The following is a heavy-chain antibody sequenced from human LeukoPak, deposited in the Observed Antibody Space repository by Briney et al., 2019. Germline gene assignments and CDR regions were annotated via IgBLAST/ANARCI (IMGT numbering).Heavy chain of an antibody. V-gene: IGHV4-59*08. D-gene: IGHD2-15*01. CDR2: IYYSGST. J-gene: IGHJ4*02. CDR1: GGSISSYY. Sequence: SETLSLTWTVSGGSISSYYWSWIRQPPGKGLEWIGYIYYSGSTNYNPSLKSRVTISVDTSKNQFSLKLSSVTAADTAVYYCARPDCSGGSCYVSYWGQGTLVTVSS. CDR3: ARPDCSGGSCYVSY.